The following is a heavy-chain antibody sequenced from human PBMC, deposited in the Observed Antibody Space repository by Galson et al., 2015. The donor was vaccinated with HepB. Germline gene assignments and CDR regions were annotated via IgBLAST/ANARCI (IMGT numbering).Heavy chain of an antibody. CDR3: ARSRSQLLYNWFDP. CDR1: GGSISSSY. Sequence: SETLSLTCTVSGGSISSSYWSWIRQPPGKGLEWIGYIYYSGSTNYNPSLKSRVTISVDTSKNQFSLKLSSVTAADTAVYYCARSRSQLLYNWFDPWGQGTLVTVSS. J-gene: IGHJ5*02. D-gene: IGHD2-2*01. V-gene: IGHV4-59*01. CDR2: IYYSGST.